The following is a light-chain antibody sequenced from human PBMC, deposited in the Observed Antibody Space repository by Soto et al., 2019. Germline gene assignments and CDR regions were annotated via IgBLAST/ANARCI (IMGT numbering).Light chain of an antibody. J-gene: IGKJ5*01. CDR3: QQYNNWPPIT. Sequence: EIVLTQSPGTLSFSPGERATLSCSASQNVDNSYLAWYQQKPGQAPRLLIYGASSRATGIPDRFSGSGSGTDFTLTTSRLEPEDFAVYYCQQYNNWPPITFGQGTRLEIK. CDR2: GAS. CDR1: QNVDNSY. V-gene: IGKV3-20*01.